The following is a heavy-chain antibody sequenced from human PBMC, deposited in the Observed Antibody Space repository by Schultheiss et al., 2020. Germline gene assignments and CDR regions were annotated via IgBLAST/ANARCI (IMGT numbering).Heavy chain of an antibody. CDR1: GFTFSSYA. V-gene: IGHV3-30-3*01. D-gene: IGHD4-17*01. Sequence: GGSLRLSCAASGFTFSSYAMHWVRQAPGKGLEWVAVISYDGSNKYYADSVKGRFTISRDNSKNTLYLQMNSLRAEDTAVYYCARNSHYGDQRRGVVYWGQGTRVTVAS. CDR3: ARNSHYGDQRRGVVY. CDR2: ISYDGSNK. J-gene: IGHJ4*02.